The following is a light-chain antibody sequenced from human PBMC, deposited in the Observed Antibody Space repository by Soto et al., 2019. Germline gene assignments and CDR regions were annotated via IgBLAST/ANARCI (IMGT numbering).Light chain of an antibody. J-gene: IGKJ4*01. CDR2: DAS. CDR3: QQRNSWPLT. V-gene: IGKV3-11*01. Sequence: EIVLTQSPATLSLSPGEGATLSCRASQSISSYLAWYQQKPGQAPRLLIYDASNRATGIPARFSGSGSGTDFTLTSSSPEPEDFAVYYCQQRNSWPLTFGGGTKVEIK. CDR1: QSISSY.